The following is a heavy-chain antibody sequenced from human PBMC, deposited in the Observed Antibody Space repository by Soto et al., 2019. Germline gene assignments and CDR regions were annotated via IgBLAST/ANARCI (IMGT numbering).Heavy chain of an antibody. CDR3: AKYTASSSKWGWFDP. Sequence: VQLVESGGGVVQPGGSLRLSCAASGFTLSSYAMSWVRQAPGKGLEWVSAISGSGGSTYYADSVKGRFTISRDNSKNTLYLQMNSLRAEDTAVYYCAKYTASSSKWGWFDPWGQGTLVTVSS. CDR2: ISGSGGST. CDR1: GFTLSSYA. D-gene: IGHD6-6*01. V-gene: IGHV3-23*04. J-gene: IGHJ5*02.